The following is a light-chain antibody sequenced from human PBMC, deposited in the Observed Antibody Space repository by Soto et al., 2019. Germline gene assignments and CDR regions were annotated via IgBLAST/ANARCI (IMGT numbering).Light chain of an antibody. J-gene: IGKJ4*01. CDR2: AAS. CDR1: QGISSS. CDR3: QQTNSYPPT. Sequence: DIQMTPSPSSVSASVGDRVTITCRASQGISSSLAWYQQQPGKAPKLLIYAASSLQSGVPSRFSGSGSGADFTLTISGLQPEDFAIYDCQQTNSYPPTFGGGTKVEIK. V-gene: IGKV1-12*01.